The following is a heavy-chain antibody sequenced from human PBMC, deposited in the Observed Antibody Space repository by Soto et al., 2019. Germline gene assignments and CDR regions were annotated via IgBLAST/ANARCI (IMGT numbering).Heavy chain of an antibody. D-gene: IGHD2-2*01. Sequence: GDSLQISCKGTGYSITSYCISWVRQMPGKGLEWMGRIDPSDSYTNYSPSFQGHVTISADKSISTAYLQWSSLKASDTAMYYCARHVVVPAAANYYYYYGMDVWGQGTTVTVSS. J-gene: IGHJ6*02. CDR1: GYSITSYC. V-gene: IGHV5-10-1*01. CDR2: IDPSDSYT. CDR3: ARHVVVPAAANYYYYYGMDV.